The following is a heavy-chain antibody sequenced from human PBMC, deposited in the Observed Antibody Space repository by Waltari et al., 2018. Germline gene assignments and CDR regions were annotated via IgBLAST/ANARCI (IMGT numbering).Heavy chain of an antibody. Sequence: QLQLQESGPGLVKPSATLSLTCTVSGGSISDVGVHLGWIRPSPGKGLGWIGSFYYGGTTYYHPSLRSRVSISVDTSTNQFSLKLSSVTAADTAVYYCARTFAYGSGTYNHWGQGSLVTVSS. CDR2: FYYGGTT. CDR3: ARTFAYGSGTYNH. J-gene: IGHJ4*02. CDR1: GGSISDVGVH. V-gene: IGHV4-39*01. D-gene: IGHD3-10*01.